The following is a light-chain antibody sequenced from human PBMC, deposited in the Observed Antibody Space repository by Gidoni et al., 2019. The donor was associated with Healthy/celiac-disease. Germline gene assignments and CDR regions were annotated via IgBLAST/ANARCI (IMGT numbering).Light chain of an antibody. CDR2: WSS. J-gene: IGKJ3*01. Sequence: DSVMTQSPDSLAVSLGESATINCKPSQSVLYSSNNKNYLAWYQQKPGQPPKLLIYWSSTRESGVPDRFSGSGSGTDFTLAISSLQAEDVAVYYCQQYYSTPPTFGPGTKVDIK. CDR1: QSVLYSSNNKNY. CDR3: QQYYSTPPT. V-gene: IGKV4-1*01.